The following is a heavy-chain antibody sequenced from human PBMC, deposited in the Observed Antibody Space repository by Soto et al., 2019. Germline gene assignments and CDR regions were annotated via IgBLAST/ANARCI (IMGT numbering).Heavy chain of an antibody. J-gene: IGHJ6*02. Sequence: QVQLVESGGGVVQPGRSLRLSCAASGFTFSSYGMHWVRQAPGKGLEWVAVISYDGSNKYYADSVKGRFTISRDNSKNTLYLQMNSLRAEDTAVYYCAKAAVAGTGYYYYGMAVWGQGTTVTVSS. D-gene: IGHD6-19*01. CDR3: AKAAVAGTGYYYYGMAV. CDR2: ISYDGSNK. V-gene: IGHV3-30*18. CDR1: GFTFSSYG.